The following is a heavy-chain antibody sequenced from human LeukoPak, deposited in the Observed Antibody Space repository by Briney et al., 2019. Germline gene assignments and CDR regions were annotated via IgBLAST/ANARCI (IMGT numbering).Heavy chain of an antibody. V-gene: IGHV4-30-2*01. J-gene: IGHJ4*02. Sequence: SQTLSLTCAVSGGSISSGGYSWSWIRQPPGKGLEWIGYIYHSGSTYYNPSLKSRVTISVDRSKNQLSLKLSSVTAADTAVYYCARGVYGSGSYYSPEPFFDYWGRGTLVTVSS. CDR3: ARGVYGSGSYYSPEPFFDY. D-gene: IGHD3-10*01. CDR2: IYHSGST. CDR1: GGSISSGGYS.